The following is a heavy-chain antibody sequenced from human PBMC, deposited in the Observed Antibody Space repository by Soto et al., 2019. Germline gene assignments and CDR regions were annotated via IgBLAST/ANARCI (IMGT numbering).Heavy chain of an antibody. CDR1: GFTVSSIY. Sequence: EVQLVESGGGLVQPGGSLRLSCAASGFTVSSIYMSWVRQAPGKGLEWVSAIFIDGSTRYADSVKGRFTISRDNSKNTLYLQMNSLRAEDTAVYYCATEDLYSWGQGTLVTVSS. D-gene: IGHD2-15*01. J-gene: IGHJ5*02. CDR2: IFIDGST. V-gene: IGHV3-66*01. CDR3: ATEDLYS.